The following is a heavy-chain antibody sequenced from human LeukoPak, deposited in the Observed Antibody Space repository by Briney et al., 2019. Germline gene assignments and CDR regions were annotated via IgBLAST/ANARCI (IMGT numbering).Heavy chain of an antibody. CDR3: ARAPDCSGGRYYLRFDY. D-gene: IGHD2-15*01. V-gene: IGHV1-2*02. CDR2: VNPNSGGT. Sequence: ASVKVSCKASGYTFTGYYMHWVRQAPGQGLEWMGWVNPNSGGTNYAQKFQGRVTMTRDTSISTAYMELSRLRSDDTAVYYCARAPDCSGGRYYLRFDYWGQETLVTVPS. J-gene: IGHJ4*02. CDR1: GYTFTGYY.